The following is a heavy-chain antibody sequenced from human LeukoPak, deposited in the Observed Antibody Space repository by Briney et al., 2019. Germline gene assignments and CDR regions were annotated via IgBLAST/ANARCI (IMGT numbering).Heavy chain of an antibody. CDR2: ISYDGSNK. J-gene: IGHJ3*02. CDR3: ARVWDVGRGAFDI. CDR1: GFTFSNYA. D-gene: IGHD1-26*01. V-gene: IGHV3-30-3*01. Sequence: GGSLRLSCAASGFTFSNYAMHWVRQAPGKGLEWVALISYDGSNKYYADSVKGRFTISRDNSKNTLYLQMNSLRAEDTAVYCCARVWDVGRGAFDIWGQGTRVTVSS.